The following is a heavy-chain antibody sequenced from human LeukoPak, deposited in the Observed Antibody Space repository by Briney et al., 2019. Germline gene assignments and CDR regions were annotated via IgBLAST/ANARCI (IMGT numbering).Heavy chain of an antibody. Sequence: AETLSLTCTVSGGSISSYYWSWIRQPPGKGLEWMGDIYYSGSTNYNPALKSRVTISVDTSKNQFSLKLSSVTAADTAVYYCARDRAAYCGGDCYPNLFDPWGQGTLVTVSS. CDR3: ARDRAAYCGGDCYPNLFDP. J-gene: IGHJ5*02. CDR2: IYYSGST. D-gene: IGHD2-21*02. CDR1: GGSISSYY. V-gene: IGHV4-59*12.